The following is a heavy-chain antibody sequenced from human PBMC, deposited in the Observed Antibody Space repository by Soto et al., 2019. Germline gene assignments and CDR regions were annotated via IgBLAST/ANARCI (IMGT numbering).Heavy chain of an antibody. V-gene: IGHV5-10-1*01. CDR2: IDPSDSYT. CDR3: ARGIVVANATPAYYYGMDV. J-gene: IGHJ6*02. Sequence: GESLKISCKGSGYSFTSYWISWVRQMPGKGLEWMGRIDPSDSYTNYSPSFQGHVTISADKSISTAYLQWSSLKASDTAMYYCARGIVVANATPAYYYGMDVWGQGTTVTVSS. D-gene: IGHD2-21*01. CDR1: GYSFTSYW.